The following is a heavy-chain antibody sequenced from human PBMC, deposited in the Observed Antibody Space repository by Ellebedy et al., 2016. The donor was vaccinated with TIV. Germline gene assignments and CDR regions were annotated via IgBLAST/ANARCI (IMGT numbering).Heavy chain of an antibody. CDR1: GFTFSSYS. J-gene: IGHJ4*02. Sequence: PGGSLRLSCAASGFTFSSYSMNWVRQAPGKGREYVSHITSGSDTISYADSVKGRFTISRDNAKNSLYLQMNSLRDEDTAVYFCARDKDYAYDYWGQGTLVTVSS. CDR2: ITSGSDTI. CDR3: ARDKDYAYDY. V-gene: IGHV3-48*02. D-gene: IGHD4-17*01.